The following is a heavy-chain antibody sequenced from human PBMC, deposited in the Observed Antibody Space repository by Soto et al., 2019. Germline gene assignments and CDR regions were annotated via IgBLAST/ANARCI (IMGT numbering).Heavy chain of an antibody. J-gene: IGHJ4*02. V-gene: IGHV1-18*04. CDR3: AREAGWQRMVPYD. D-gene: IGHD6-25*01. CDR1: GYTFTSYS. Sequence: QVQLVQSGTEVKKPGASVNVSCKAFGYTFTSYSFSWVRQVPGQGLEWLGWISAFNGDTQYAQTMKGRLTVTTDTSTTTVHMELRSLTPADTAVYYCAREAGWQRMVPYDWGQGTLVTVS. CDR2: ISAFNGDT.